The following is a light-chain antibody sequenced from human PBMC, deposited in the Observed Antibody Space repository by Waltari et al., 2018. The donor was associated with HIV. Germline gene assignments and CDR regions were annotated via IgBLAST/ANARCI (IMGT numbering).Light chain of an antibody. V-gene: IGLV1-47*01. CDR2: RNN. CDR3: AAWDGSLSGFWV. J-gene: IGLJ3*02. CDR1: SSNIGSNY. Sequence: QSVLTQPPSASGTPGQRVTISCSGSSSNIGSNYVYWYQQLPGTAPKLLIYRNNQRPSGVPDRFSGSKSVTSASLAISGLRSEDEADYYCAAWDGSLSGFWVFGGGTKLAVL.